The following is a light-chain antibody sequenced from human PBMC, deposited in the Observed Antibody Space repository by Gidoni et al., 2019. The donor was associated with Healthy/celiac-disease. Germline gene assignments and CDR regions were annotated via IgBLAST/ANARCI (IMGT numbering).Light chain of an antibody. V-gene: IGKV1-39*01. CDR2: AAS. CDR3: KQSYSTPIT. CDR1: QSISSY. Sequence: DIQMTQSPSSLSASVGDRVTITCRASQSISSYLNWYQQKPGKAPKLLIYAASSLQSGVPSRFSGSGSGTDFTLTISSLKPEDFATYYCKQSYSTPITFGQGTRLEIK. J-gene: IGKJ5*01.